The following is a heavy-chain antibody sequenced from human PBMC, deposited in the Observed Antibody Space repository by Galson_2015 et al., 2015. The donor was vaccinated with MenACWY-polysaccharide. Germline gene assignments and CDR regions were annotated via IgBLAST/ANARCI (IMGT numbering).Heavy chain of an antibody. J-gene: IGHJ1*01. V-gene: IGHV1-8*01. CDR2: MNINTGAT. D-gene: IGHD2/OR15-2a*01. CDR3: ARDPYHGPLSGPVY. CDR1: GYSFSTFE. Sequence: SVKVSCKASGYSFSTFEINWVRHVPGQGLEWMGSMNINTGATGYAQKFQGRITMTRDLSKSTAYMELSSLKSEDTAVYYCARDPYHGPLSGPVYCGQGTHAAVSS.